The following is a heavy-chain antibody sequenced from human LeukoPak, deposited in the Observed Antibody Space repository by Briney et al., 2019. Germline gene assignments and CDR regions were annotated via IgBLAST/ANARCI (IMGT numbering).Heavy chain of an antibody. Sequence: TTSETLSLTCAVYGGSFSGYYWSWIRQPPGKGLEWIGEINHSGSTNYNPSLKSRVTISVDTSKNQFSLKLSSVTAADTAVYYCARGGGYYGSGSYFYWGQGTLVTVSS. CDR1: GGSFSGYY. CDR2: INHSGST. V-gene: IGHV4-34*01. J-gene: IGHJ4*02. D-gene: IGHD3-10*01. CDR3: ARGGGYYGSGSYFY.